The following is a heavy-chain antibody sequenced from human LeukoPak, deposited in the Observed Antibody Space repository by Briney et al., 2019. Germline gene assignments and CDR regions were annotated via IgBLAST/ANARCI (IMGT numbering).Heavy chain of an antibody. J-gene: IGHJ4*02. V-gene: IGHV3-21*01. CDR2: ISSSNYI. CDR3: ARGIPSLATPDY. D-gene: IGHD3-10*01. CDR1: RFAFSRYA. Sequence: PGGSLRLSCVASRFAFSRYAMHWVRQAPGKGLEWVSSISSSNYISYADSVKGRFIISRDNAKNSLYLQMNSLRAEDTAVYYCARGIPSLATPDYWGQGTLVTVSS.